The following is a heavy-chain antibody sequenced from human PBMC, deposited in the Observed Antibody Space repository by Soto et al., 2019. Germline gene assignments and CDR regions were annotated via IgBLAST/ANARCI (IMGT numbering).Heavy chain of an antibody. V-gene: IGHV3-11*01. J-gene: IGHJ4*02. CDR3: AREGAYDYICVSYRRHLDSIDF. D-gene: IGHD3-16*02. Sequence: GGSLRLSCAASGFTFSDYYMSWIRQAPGKGLEWVSYISSSGSTIYYADSVKGRFTISRDNAKNSLYLQMNSLRAEDTAVYYCAREGAYDYICVSYRRHLDSIDFWGQGLLVTVSS. CDR2: ISSSGSTI. CDR1: GFTFSDYY.